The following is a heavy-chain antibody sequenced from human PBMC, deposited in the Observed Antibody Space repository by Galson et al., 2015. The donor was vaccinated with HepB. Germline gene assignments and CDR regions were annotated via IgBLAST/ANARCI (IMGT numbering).Heavy chain of an antibody. CDR1: GYTFTSYA. J-gene: IGHJ4*02. CDR2: INAGNGNT. D-gene: IGHD3-10*01. Sequence: QSGAEVKKPGESLKISCKASGYTFTSYAMHWVRQAPGQRLEWMGWINAGNGNTKYSQKFQGRVTITRDTSASTAYMELSSLRSEDTAVYYCAVGLLWFGGALDCWGQGTLVTVSS. V-gene: IGHV1-3*01. CDR3: AVGLLWFGGALDC.